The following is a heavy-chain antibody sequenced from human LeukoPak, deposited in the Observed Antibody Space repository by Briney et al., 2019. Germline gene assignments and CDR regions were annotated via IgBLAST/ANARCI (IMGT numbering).Heavy chain of an antibody. CDR3: AKVFRGLDTAIVTSYNWFDP. V-gene: IGHV1-2*02. J-gene: IGHJ5*02. D-gene: IGHD5-18*01. CDR2: INPNSGGT. CDR1: RYTLTGYY. Sequence: GSVTVSCTVSRYTLTGYYMHWVGQAPGKEGEGMGWINPNSGGTNYAQNFQGRVTMTRDTSISTAYMELSRLRSDDTAVYYCAKVFRGLDTAIVTSYNWFDPWGQGTLVTVSS.